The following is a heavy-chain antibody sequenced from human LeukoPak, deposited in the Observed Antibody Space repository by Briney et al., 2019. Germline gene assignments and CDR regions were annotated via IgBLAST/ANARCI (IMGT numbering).Heavy chain of an antibody. V-gene: IGHV1-69*05. Sequence: SVKVSCKASGGTFISYAISRVRQAPGQGLEWMGGIIPIFGTANYAQKFQGRVTITTDESTSTAYMELSSLRSEDTAVYYCARGPDTAMAEGSFDYWGQGTLVTVSS. D-gene: IGHD5-18*01. J-gene: IGHJ4*02. CDR1: GGTFISYA. CDR3: ARGPDTAMAEGSFDY. CDR2: IIPIFGTA.